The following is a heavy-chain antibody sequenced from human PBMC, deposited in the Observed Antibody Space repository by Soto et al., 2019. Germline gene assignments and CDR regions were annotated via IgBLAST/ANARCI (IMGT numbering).Heavy chain of an antibody. V-gene: IGHV5-51*01. Sequence: PGESLKVSCKGSGYSFSNYWVACVRQMPGKGLEWMAIINGGYSDTRYSPSFQGQVNVSAGKSIGTAYLQWKSLKASDTAIYYCARPDSNGWYQDWGQGTPVTVSS. CDR3: ARPDSNGWYQD. CDR2: INGGYSDT. CDR1: GYSFSNYW. D-gene: IGHD6-19*01. J-gene: IGHJ4*02.